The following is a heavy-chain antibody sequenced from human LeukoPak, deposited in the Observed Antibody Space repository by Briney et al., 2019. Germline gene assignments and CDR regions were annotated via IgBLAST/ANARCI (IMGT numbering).Heavy chain of an antibody. CDR3: AREVYRYDV. CDR1: GFTFSSFA. J-gene: IGHJ4*02. D-gene: IGHD3-16*02. Sequence: QAGGSLRLSCAASGFTFSSFAMSWVRQAPGKGLEWVSTISGSGGNTYSADSVKGRFTISRDNARNTLYLQMTSLRVEDTGLYYCAREVYRYDVWGQGTLVTVSS. CDR2: ISGSGGNT. V-gene: IGHV3-23*01.